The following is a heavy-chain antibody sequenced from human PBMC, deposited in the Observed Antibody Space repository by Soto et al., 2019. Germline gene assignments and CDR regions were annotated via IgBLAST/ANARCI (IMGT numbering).Heavy chain of an antibody. CDR3: ARAQYYFDY. CDR2: IYYSGST. V-gene: IGHV4-59*01. Sequence: QVQLQESGPGLVKPSETLSLTCTVSGGSISSYYWSWIRQPPGKGLEWIGYIYYSGSTTYNPSLKSRVTISVDTSKNQFSLKLSSVTAADTAVYYCARAQYYFDYWGQGTLVTVSS. D-gene: IGHD6-19*01. CDR1: GGSISSYY. J-gene: IGHJ4*02.